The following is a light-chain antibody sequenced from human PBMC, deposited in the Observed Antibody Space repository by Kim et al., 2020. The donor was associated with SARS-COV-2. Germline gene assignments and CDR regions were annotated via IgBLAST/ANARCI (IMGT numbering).Light chain of an antibody. CDR1: QSVVFSDGNTY. Sequence: DVVMTQSPLSLPVTLGQPASISCRSSQSVVFSDGNTYLNWFHQRPGQSPRRLIYKVSDRDSGVPDRFSGSGSGTDFTLKISGVEAEDVGIYYCMQGTHWPYTFGQGTKLEI. CDR2: KVS. J-gene: IGKJ2*01. V-gene: IGKV2-30*01. CDR3: MQGTHWPYT.